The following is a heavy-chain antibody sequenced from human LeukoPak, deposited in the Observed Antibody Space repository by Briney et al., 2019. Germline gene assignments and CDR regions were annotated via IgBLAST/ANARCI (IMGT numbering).Heavy chain of an antibody. J-gene: IGHJ6*02. CDR1: GGSIRSYY. CDR3: ARQLGGFLEWLPYGMDV. CDR2: IYYSGST. Sequence: SETLSLTCTVSGGSIRSYYWSWIRQPPGRGLEWIGYIYYSGSTNYNPSLKSRVTISVDTSKNQFSLKLSSVTAADTAVYYCARQLGGFLEWLPYGMDVWGQGTTVTVSS. V-gene: IGHV4-59*08. D-gene: IGHD3-3*01.